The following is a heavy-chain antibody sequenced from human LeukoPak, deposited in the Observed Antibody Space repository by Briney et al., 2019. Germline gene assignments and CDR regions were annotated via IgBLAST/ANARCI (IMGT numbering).Heavy chain of an antibody. CDR3: ARVPDYYDSSGYSPSYYFDY. D-gene: IGHD3-22*01. V-gene: IGHV4-59*01. CDR1: GGSISSYY. J-gene: IGHJ4*02. Sequence: SETLSLTCTVSGGSISSYYWSWIRQPPGKGLEWIGYIYYSGSTKYNPSLKSRVTISVDTSKNVFSLKLSSATAADTAVYYCARVPDYYDSSGYSPSYYFDYWGQGTLVTVSS. CDR2: IYYSGST.